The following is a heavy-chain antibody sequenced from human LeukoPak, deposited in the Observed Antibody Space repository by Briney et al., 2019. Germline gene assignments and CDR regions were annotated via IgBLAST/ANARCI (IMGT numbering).Heavy chain of an antibody. J-gene: IGHJ4*02. CDR1: GFTFTSSA. CDR2: IVVGSGNT. D-gene: IGHD3-22*01. CDR3: AAVMESYYDNSGYYSSFDY. Sequence: GTSVKVSCKASGFTFTSSAMQWVRQARGQRLEWIGWIVVGSGNTNYAQKFQERVTITRDMSTSTAYMELSSLRSEDTAVYYCAAVMESYYDNSGYYSSFDYWGQGTLVTVSS. V-gene: IGHV1-58*02.